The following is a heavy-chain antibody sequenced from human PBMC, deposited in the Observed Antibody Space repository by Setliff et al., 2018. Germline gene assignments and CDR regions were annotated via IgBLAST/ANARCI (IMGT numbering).Heavy chain of an antibody. V-gene: IGHV4-38-2*01. CDR3: VRRTYYYDTSPMGWFDP. CDR1: GYSVTNGYY. CDR2: INHGGDT. D-gene: IGHD3-22*01. Sequence: SETLSLTCVVSGYSVTNGYYWGWIRQPPGKGLEWIGSINHGGDTSYNPSLQSRVAISVDTSKNLFSLKLSSVTAADTAVYYCVRRTYYYDTSPMGWFDPWGQGILVTVS. J-gene: IGHJ5*02.